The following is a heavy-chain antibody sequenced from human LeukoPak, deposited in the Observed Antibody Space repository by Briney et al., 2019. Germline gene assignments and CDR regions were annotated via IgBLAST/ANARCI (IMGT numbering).Heavy chain of an antibody. J-gene: IGHJ6*02. CDR2: IYHSGST. CDR1: GGSISSGGYS. V-gene: IGHV4-30-2*01. D-gene: IGHD4-17*01. Sequence: SETLSLTCAVSGGSISSGGYSWGWIRQPPGKGLEWIGYIYHSGSTYYNPSLKSRVTISVDRSKNQFSLKLSSVTAADTAVYYCARVGQGETYGDFLHYYYGMDVWGQGTTVTVSS. CDR3: ARVGQGETYGDFLHYYYGMDV.